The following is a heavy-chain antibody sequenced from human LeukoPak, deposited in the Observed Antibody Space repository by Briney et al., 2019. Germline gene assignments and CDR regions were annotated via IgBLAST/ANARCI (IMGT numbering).Heavy chain of an antibody. CDR3: AREEEGDYSDYFDY. D-gene: IGHD2-15*01. V-gene: IGHV4-4*07. CDR1: GVSIRSYS. CDR2: IQTSGST. Sequence: SETLSLTCSVSGVSIRSYSWSWIRQPSGKGLEWIGRIQTSGSTNYNPSLRSRVTMSVDMSKNQFSLKLSSVTAADTAVYYCAREEEGDYSDYFDYWGQGTLVTVSS. J-gene: IGHJ4*02.